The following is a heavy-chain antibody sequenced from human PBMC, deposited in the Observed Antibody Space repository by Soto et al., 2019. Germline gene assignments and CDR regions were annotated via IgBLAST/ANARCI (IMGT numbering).Heavy chain of an antibody. CDR1: GYTFTSYD. D-gene: IGHD3-16*01. CDR2: ISAFNGQT. CDR3: ARGGDYYYGLDV. Sequence: ASVKVSCKASGYTFTSYDVSWVRQAPGQGLEWMGWISAFNGQTNYIQKVQGRVTLTTEASTSTAYMELRSLRSDDTAVYYCARGGDYYYGLDVWGQGTTVTVSS. V-gene: IGHV1-18*01. J-gene: IGHJ6*02.